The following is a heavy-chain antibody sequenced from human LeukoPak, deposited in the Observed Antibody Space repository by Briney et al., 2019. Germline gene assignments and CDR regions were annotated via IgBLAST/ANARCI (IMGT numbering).Heavy chain of an antibody. Sequence: SETLSLTCTVYGGSFSGYYWSWIRQPPGKGLEWIGEINHSGSTNYNPSLKSRVTISLDTSRSQFSLRLSSVTAADTAVYYCARGGNLLTTYYTLYYSMDVWGKGITVTISS. CDR3: ARGGNLLTTYYTLYYSMDV. D-gene: IGHD3-9*01. J-gene: IGHJ6*03. V-gene: IGHV4-34*01. CDR2: INHSGST. CDR1: GGSFSGYY.